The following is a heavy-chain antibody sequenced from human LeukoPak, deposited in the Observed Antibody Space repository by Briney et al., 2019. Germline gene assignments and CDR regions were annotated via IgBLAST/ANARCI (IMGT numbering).Heavy chain of an antibody. CDR1: GFTFSSYA. V-gene: IGHV3-23*01. CDR2: ISGSGGST. D-gene: IGHD6-13*01. J-gene: IGHJ4*02. Sequence: PGGSLRLSCAASGFTFSSYAMSWVRQAPGKGLEWVSAISGSGGSTYYVDSVKGRFTISRDNSKNTLYLQMNSLRAEDTAVYYCASAPVSSWYPPLFDYWGQGTLVTVSS. CDR3: ASAPVSSWYPPLFDY.